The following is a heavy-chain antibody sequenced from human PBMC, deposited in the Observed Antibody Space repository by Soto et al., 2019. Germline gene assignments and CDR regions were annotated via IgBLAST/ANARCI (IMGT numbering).Heavy chain of an antibody. V-gene: IGHV3-23*01. CDR1: GFSFNIFA. J-gene: IGHJ4*02. Sequence: PGGSLRLSCAPSGFSFNIFAMNWVRQAPGQGLEWVSGISGGGGSTYYADSVKGRFTISRDNSNNTLYLQMNSLRAEDTAVYYCATGIAAEYYYDSSGHYSDDYWGQGTLVTVSS. D-gene: IGHD3-22*01. CDR3: ATGIAAEYYYDSSGHYSDDY. CDR2: ISGGGGST.